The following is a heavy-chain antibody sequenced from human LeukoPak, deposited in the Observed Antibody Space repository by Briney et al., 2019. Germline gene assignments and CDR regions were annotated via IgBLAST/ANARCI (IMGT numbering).Heavy chain of an antibody. CDR2: IYYSGST. V-gene: IGHV4-39*07. CDR1: GGSIISSSYY. Sequence: SETLSVTCTVSGGSIISSSYYWGWIRRPPGKGLEWIGSIYYSGSTYYNPSLKSRVTISVDTSKNQFSLKLSSVTAADTAVYYCARDVFRGYSYGNGYNWFDPWGQGTLVTVSS. D-gene: IGHD5-18*01. CDR3: ARDVFRGYSYGNGYNWFDP. J-gene: IGHJ5*02.